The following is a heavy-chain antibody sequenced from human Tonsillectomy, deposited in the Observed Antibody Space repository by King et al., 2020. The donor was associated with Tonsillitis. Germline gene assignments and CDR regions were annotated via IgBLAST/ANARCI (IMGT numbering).Heavy chain of an antibody. D-gene: IGHD4-17*01. J-gene: IGHJ4*02. CDR3: ASEGGTYGDYETAVDY. V-gene: IGHV4-31*03. Sequence: VQLQESGPGLVKPSQTLSLTCTVSGGSISSGGYYWSWIRQHPGKGLEWIGYIYYSGSTYYNPSLKSRVTISVDTYKNQFSLKLSSVTAADTAVYYCASEGGTYGDYETAVDYWGQGTLVTVSS. CDR1: GGSISSGGYY. CDR2: IYYSGST.